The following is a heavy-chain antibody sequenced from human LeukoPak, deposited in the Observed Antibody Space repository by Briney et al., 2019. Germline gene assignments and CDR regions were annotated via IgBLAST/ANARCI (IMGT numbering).Heavy chain of an antibody. V-gene: IGHV4-59*11. D-gene: IGHD1-14*01. Sequence: PSETLSLTCTVSGASISGQYLTWLRQPPGKGLEWIGYISHIGCTNYNPSLKSRLTISVDTSKNQFSLKLTSVTAADTAVYYCARDRISINALDMWGQGTMVTVSS. CDR3: ARDRISINALDM. CDR2: ISHIGCT. CDR1: GASISGQY. J-gene: IGHJ3*02.